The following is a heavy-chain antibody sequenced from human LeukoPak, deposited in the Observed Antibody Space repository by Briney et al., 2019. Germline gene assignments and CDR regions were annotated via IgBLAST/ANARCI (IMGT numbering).Heavy chain of an antibody. J-gene: IGHJ5*02. CDR1: GYTFTSYD. CDR2: MNPNSGNT. V-gene: IGHV1-8*01. Sequence: ASVKASCKASGYTFTSYDINWVRQATGQGLEWMGWMNPNSGNTGYAQKFQGRVTMTRNTSISTAYMELSSLRSEDTAVYYCARAPAAAGTWPDLGWFDPWGQGTLVTVSS. CDR3: ARAPAAAGTWPDLGWFDP. D-gene: IGHD6-13*01.